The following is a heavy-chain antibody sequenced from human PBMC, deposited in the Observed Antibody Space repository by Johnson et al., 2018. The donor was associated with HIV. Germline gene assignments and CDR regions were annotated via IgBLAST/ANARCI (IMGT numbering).Heavy chain of an antibody. V-gene: IGHV3-74*02. CDR1: GFTFNTNW. J-gene: IGHJ3*02. D-gene: IGHD3-10*01. CDR2: INSDGSST. Sequence: EKLVESGGGLVQPGGSLILSCVGSGFTFNTNWMHWVRQAPGKRLVWVSRINSDGSSTYYADSVKGRFTISRDNSKNTLYLQMNSLRAEDTAVYYCAKRNYGSGGNAFDIWGQGTMVTVSS. CDR3: AKRNYGSGGNAFDI.